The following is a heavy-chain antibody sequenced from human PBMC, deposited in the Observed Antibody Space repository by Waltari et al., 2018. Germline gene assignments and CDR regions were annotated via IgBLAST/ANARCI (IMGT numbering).Heavy chain of an antibody. D-gene: IGHD4-17*01. CDR1: GYSISSGGYY. CDR3: ARTAVTRWAPLYFDY. CDR2: IHYNGDT. V-gene: IGHV4-31*01. Sequence: QVQLQESGPGLAKPSQTLSLTCTVPGYSISSGGYYWSWIRQHPGKGLEWMGYIHYNGDTYYNPSLRNLITVSVDTSGNQFSLKLNSVTPADTAVYYCARTAVTRWAPLYFDYWGQGTLVTVSS. J-gene: IGHJ4*02.